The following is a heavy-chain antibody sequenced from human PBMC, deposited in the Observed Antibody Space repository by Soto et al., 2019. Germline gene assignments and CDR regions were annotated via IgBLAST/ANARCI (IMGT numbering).Heavy chain of an antibody. J-gene: IGHJ4*02. Sequence: QLQLEESGPGLVKSSETLSLTCSVSGDSISSSSYYWGWIRQSPGEGLEWIGNIPGNGGTQDNPSLSSRVITSVDTSANQFSLRLTSVTAADTAVYYCASRYGPSEFDHWGQGSLVTVSS. D-gene: IGHD3-9*01. CDR2: IPGNGGT. CDR3: ASRYGPSEFDH. V-gene: IGHV4-39*01. CDR1: GDSISSSSYY.